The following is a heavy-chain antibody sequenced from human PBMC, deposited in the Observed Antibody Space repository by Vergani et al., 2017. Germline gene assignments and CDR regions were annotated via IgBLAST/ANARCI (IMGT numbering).Heavy chain of an antibody. Sequence: QVQLVQSGAEVKKPGSSVKVSCKASGGTFSSYAISWVRQAPGQGLEWMGRIIPIFGTANYAQKFQGRVTITADKSTSTAYMELSSLRSEDTAVYYCARDPXRDYCSSTSCYRGYFDYWGQGTLVTVSS. D-gene: IGHD2-2*01. J-gene: IGHJ4*02. V-gene: IGHV1-69*14. CDR2: IIPIFGTA. CDR3: ARDPXRDYCSSTSCYRGYFDY. CDR1: GGTFSSYA.